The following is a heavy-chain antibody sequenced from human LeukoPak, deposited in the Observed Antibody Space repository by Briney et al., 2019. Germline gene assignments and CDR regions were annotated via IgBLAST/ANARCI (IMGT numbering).Heavy chain of an antibody. CDR1: GGSISSSSYY. V-gene: IGHV4-39*01. CDR3: ARQTGSGLFILP. J-gene: IGHJ4*02. CDR2: IYYSGDT. Sequence: SETLSLTCTVSGGSISSSSYYWGWIRQPPGKGLEWIGSIYYSGDTYYNASLKSQVSISIDTSKNQFSLRLTSVTAADTAVYYCARQTGSGLFILPGGQGTLVTVSS. D-gene: IGHD3/OR15-3a*01.